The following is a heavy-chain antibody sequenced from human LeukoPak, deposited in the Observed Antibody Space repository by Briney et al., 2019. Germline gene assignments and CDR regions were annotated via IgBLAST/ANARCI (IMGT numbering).Heavy chain of an antibody. CDR1: GFTFSNYW. Sequence: PGGSLRLSCAASGFTFSNYWMHWARQAPGKGLVWVSRINSDGINTSYADSVKGRFTISRDNAKNTLYLQMIGLRAEDTAVYYCARWDSISWLDYSYYYMDVWGKGTTVTVSS. CDR2: INSDGINT. J-gene: IGHJ6*03. V-gene: IGHV3-74*01. CDR3: ARWDSISWLDYSYYYMDV. D-gene: IGHD6-6*01.